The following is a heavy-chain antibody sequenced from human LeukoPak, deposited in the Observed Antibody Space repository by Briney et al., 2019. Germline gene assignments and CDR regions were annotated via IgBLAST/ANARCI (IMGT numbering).Heavy chain of an antibody. CDR2: IRYDGSNK. V-gene: IGHV3-30*02. CDR3: ARVYYYDSSGYLNPFDY. CDR1: GFTFSSYG. J-gene: IGHJ4*02. D-gene: IGHD3-22*01. Sequence: GGSLRLSCAASGFTFSSYGMHWVRQAPGKGLEWVAFIRYDGSNKYYADSVKGRFTISRDNSKNMLYLQMSSLRAEDTAVYYCARVYYYDSSGYLNPFDYWGQGTLVTVSS.